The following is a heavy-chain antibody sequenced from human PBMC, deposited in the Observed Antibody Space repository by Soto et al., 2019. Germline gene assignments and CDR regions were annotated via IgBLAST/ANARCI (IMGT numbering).Heavy chain of an antibody. CDR3: GGRTSLASVQLFVGEISNHNWFDP. J-gene: IGHJ5*02. Sequence: HLQLQESGPGLVKPSETLSLTCTVSNDSISNPIYYWGWIRQPPGKGLEWIGSIYHTGSSYYNPSLQCRVTISMDNSKNQFSLKLTSVTAADTAIYFCGGRTSLASVQLFVGEISNHNWFDPWSHGPLVTVSS. CDR1: NDSISNPIYY. V-gene: IGHV4-39*01. CDR2: IYHTGSS. D-gene: IGHD3-10*01.